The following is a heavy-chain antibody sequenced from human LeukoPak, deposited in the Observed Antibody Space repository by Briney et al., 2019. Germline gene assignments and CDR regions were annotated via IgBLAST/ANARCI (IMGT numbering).Heavy chain of an antibody. CDR2: IYSSGST. CDR1: GGSISSHY. D-gene: IGHD3-10*01. CDR3: ARLFSGAFDI. J-gene: IGHJ3*02. Sequence: SETLSLTCTVSGGSISSHYWSWIRQPPGKGLEWIGYIYSSGSTNYNPSLKSRVTISVDTSKNQFSLKLNSVTAADTAVYYCARLFSGAFDIWGQGTVVTVSS. V-gene: IGHV4-59*08.